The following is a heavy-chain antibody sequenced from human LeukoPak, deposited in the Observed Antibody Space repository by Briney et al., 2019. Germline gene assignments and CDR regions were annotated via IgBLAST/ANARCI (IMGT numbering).Heavy chain of an antibody. Sequence: GGSLRLSCAASGFTFSNYAMSWVRQAPGKGLEWVSGLSGSSHSTYYADSVKGRFTISRDNSKNTLYLQMNSLRAEDTAVYYCARRGYYDSSGYFDYWGQGTLVTVSS. CDR3: ARRGYYDSSGYFDY. CDR1: GFTFSNYA. V-gene: IGHV3-23*01. D-gene: IGHD3-22*01. J-gene: IGHJ4*02. CDR2: LSGSSHST.